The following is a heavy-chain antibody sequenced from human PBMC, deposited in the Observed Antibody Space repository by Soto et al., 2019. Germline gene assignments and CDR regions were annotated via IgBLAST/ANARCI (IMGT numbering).Heavy chain of an antibody. CDR2: ISSSSSYI. V-gene: IGHV3-21*01. Sequence: GGSLRLSCAASGFTFSSYSMNWVRQAPGKGLEWVSSISSSSSYIYYADSVKGRFTISRDNAKNSRYLQMNSLRAEDTAVYYCASDEVTICGVVIGTYYFDYWGQGTLVTVSS. J-gene: IGHJ4*02. D-gene: IGHD3-3*01. CDR3: ASDEVTICGVVIGTYYFDY. CDR1: GFTFSSYS.